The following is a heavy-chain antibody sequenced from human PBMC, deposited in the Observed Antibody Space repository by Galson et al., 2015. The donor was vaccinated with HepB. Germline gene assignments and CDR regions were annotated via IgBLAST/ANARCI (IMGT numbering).Heavy chain of an antibody. V-gene: IGHV4-4*07. Sequence: ETLSLTCTVSGGSISSYYWSWIRQPAGKGLEWIGRIYTSGNTNYNPSLKSRVTMSIDTSKNQFSLKLSSMTAADTAVYYCARALTGTTGLFDYWGQGTLVTVSS. CDR2: IYTSGNT. J-gene: IGHJ4*02. CDR3: ARALTGTTGLFDY. CDR1: GGSISSYY. D-gene: IGHD1-7*01.